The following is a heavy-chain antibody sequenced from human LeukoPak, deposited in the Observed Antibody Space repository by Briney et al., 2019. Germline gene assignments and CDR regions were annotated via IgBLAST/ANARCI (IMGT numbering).Heavy chain of an antibody. D-gene: IGHD5-18*01. CDR3: AKEMGGTAMGGTYYFDY. Sequence: PGASLRLSCAASGFTFSSYAMSWVRQAPGKGLEWVSAISGSGGSTCYADSVKGRFTISRDNSKNTLYLQMNSLRAEDTAVYYCAKEMGGTAMGGTYYFDYWGQGTLVTVSS. V-gene: IGHV3-23*01. CDR2: ISGSGGST. CDR1: GFTFSSYA. J-gene: IGHJ4*02.